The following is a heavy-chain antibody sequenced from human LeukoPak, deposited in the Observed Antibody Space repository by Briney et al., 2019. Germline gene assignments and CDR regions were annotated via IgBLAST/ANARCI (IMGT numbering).Heavy chain of an antibody. J-gene: IGHJ4*02. V-gene: IGHV3-15*01. Sequence: GGSLRLSCAASEFTFSNAWMSWVRQTPGKGLEWVGRIKSKTDGGTTDYAAPVKSRFTISRDDSKDTLYLQMDSLKTEDTAVYYRTTGGVETDYWGQGTLVTVSS. CDR2: IKSKTDGGTT. D-gene: IGHD3-3*01. CDR1: EFTFSNAW. CDR3: TTGGVETDY.